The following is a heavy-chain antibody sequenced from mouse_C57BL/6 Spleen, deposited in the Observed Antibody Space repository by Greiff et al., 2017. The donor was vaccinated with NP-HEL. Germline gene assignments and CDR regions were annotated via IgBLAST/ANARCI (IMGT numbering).Heavy chain of an antibody. V-gene: IGHV1-55*01. D-gene: IGHD3-3*01. CDR3: ARGESQLGFFAY. Sequence: VQLQQPGAELVKPGASVKMSCKASGYTFTSYWITWVKQRPGQGLEWIGDIYPGSGSTNYNEKFKSKATLTVDTSSSTAYMQLSSLTSEDSAVYYCARGESQLGFFAYWGQGTLVTVSA. CDR2: IYPGSGST. J-gene: IGHJ3*01. CDR1: GYTFTSYW.